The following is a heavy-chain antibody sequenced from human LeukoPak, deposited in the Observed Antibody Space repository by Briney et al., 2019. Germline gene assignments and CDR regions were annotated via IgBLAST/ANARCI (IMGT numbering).Heavy chain of an antibody. CDR1: GFTFSSYS. Sequence: PGGSLRLSCAASGFTFSSYSMNWVRQAPGKGLEWVSAISGSGGSTYYADSVKGRFTISRDNSKNTLYLQMNSLRAEDTAVYYCAKGKWLVTKGIIDYWGQGTLVTVSS. CDR2: ISGSGGST. CDR3: AKGKWLVTKGIIDY. J-gene: IGHJ4*02. V-gene: IGHV3-23*01. D-gene: IGHD6-19*01.